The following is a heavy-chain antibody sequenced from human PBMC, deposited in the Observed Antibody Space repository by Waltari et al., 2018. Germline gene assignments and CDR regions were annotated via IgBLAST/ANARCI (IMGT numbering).Heavy chain of an antibody. CDR3: ARARATHLLDY. D-gene: IGHD1-26*01. Sequence: QVQLQESGPGLVKPSETLSLTCAVYEGSFSAFFWSWVRQAPGKGLEWIGEINHGVKTDYNPSLKSRVTISVDTSKNQFSLKLSSVTAADTAVYYCARARATHLLDYWGQGTLVTVSS. V-gene: IGHV4-34*01. J-gene: IGHJ4*02. CDR1: EGSFSAFF. CDR2: INHGVKT.